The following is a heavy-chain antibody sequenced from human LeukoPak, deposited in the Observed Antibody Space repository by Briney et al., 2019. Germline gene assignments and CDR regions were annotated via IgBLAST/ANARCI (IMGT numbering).Heavy chain of an antibody. D-gene: IGHD3-22*01. V-gene: IGHV4-39*07. CDR2: IYYSGST. CDR3: ARGTPEIVVVPPFGYYYYMDV. Sequence: SETLSLTCTVSGGSISSSSYYWGWIRQPPGKGREWTGSIYYSGSTYYNPSLKSRVTISVDTSKNQFSLKLSSVTAADTAVYYCARGTPEIVVVPPFGYYYYMDVWGKGTTVTVSS. J-gene: IGHJ6*03. CDR1: GGSISSSSYY.